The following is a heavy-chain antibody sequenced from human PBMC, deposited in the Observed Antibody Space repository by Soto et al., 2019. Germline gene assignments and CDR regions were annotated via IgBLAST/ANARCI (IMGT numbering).Heavy chain of an antibody. J-gene: IGHJ5*02. V-gene: IGHV4-59*08. Sequence: PSETLSLTCTVSRGSMSNYYWSWVRRPPGKALEWIGYIFYTGSINYNPSLKSRVTISLDTYNNQFSLNLNSVTAADTAVYYCARHRGPMVRGVISNWFDPWGQGTLVTVSS. CDR1: RGSMSNYY. CDR3: ARHRGPMVRGVISNWFDP. CDR2: IFYTGSI. D-gene: IGHD3-10*01.